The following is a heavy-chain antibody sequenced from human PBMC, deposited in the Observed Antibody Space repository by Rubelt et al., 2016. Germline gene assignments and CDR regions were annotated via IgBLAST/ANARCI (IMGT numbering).Heavy chain of an antibody. CDR1: GFSFRNYS. CDR3: ARTDYGDYNDAFDI. CDR2: ISHDGSKK. D-gene: IGHD4-17*01. J-gene: IGHJ3*02. V-gene: IGHV3-30*04. Sequence: GFSFRNYSIHWVRQAPGKGLEWVAIISHDGSKKYYADSVKGRFTISRDNSKNTLSLRMNSLRAEDTAVYYCARTDYGDYNDAFDIWGQGTMVTVSS.